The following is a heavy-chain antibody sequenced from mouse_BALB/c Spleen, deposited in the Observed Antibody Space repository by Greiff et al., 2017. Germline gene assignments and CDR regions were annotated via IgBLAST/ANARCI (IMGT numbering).Heavy chain of an antibody. V-gene: IGHV3-2*02. J-gene: IGHJ2*01. D-gene: IGHD2-10*01. CDR2: ISYSGST. Sequence: EVKLVESGPGLVKPSQSLSLTCTVTGYSITSDYAWNWIRQFPGNRLEWMGYISYSGSTSYNPSLKSRISITRDTSKNQFFLQLNSVTTEDTATYYCAGSYYGNDDWGQGTTLTVSS. CDR3: AGSYYGNDD. CDR1: GYSITSDYA.